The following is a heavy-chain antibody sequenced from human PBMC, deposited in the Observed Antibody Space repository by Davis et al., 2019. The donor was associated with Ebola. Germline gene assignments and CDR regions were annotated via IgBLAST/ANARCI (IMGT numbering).Heavy chain of an antibody. CDR2: INHSGST. CDR3: ARGPTVYGMDV. CDR1: GGSISSSSYY. Sequence: MPSETLSLTCTVSGGSISSSSYYWGWIRQPPGKGLEWIGEINHSGSTNYNPSLKSRVTISVDTSKNQFSLKLSSVTAADTAVYYCARGPTVYGMDVWGQGTTVTVSS. J-gene: IGHJ6*02. D-gene: IGHD4-17*01. V-gene: IGHV4-39*07.